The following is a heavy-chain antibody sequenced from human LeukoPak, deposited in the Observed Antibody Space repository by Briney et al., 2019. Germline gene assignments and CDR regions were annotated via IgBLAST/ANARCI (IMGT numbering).Heavy chain of an antibody. V-gene: IGHV3-11*06. CDR2: ISSSDTYT. Sequence: PGGSLRVSCAASGFTFSDYYMSWIRQAPGKGLEWVSYISSSDTYTNYADSVKGRFTISRDNAKNSLYLQMNSLRAEDTAVYYCARGPYSSGSSADYWGQGTLVTVSS. CDR3: ARGPYSSGSSADY. D-gene: IGHD6-19*01. J-gene: IGHJ4*02. CDR1: GFTFSDYY.